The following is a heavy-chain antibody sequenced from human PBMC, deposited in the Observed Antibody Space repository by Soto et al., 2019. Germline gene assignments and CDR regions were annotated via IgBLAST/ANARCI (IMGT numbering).Heavy chain of an antibody. V-gene: IGHV3-23*01. Sequence: EVQLLESGGGLVQPGGSLRLSCAASGFTFSSYAMSWVRQAPGKGLEWVSRISGSGGSTYYADSVKGRFTISRDNSKNTLYLQMNSLRAEETAVYYCARTVYYYDSRGYYSYWGQGTLVSVSS. J-gene: IGHJ4*02. CDR3: ARTVYYYDSRGYYSY. CDR1: GFTFSSYA. CDR2: ISGSGGST. D-gene: IGHD3-22*01.